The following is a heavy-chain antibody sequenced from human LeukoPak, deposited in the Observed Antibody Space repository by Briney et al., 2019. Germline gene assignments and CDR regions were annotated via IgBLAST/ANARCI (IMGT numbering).Heavy chain of an antibody. V-gene: IGHV4-61*02. CDR2: IYTSGST. CDR3: ARWLLLPSNWFDP. CDR1: GGSISSGSYY. D-gene: IGHD2-21*02. Sequence: SETLSLTCTVSGGSISSGSYYWSWIRQPAGKGLEWIGRIYTSGSTNYNPSLKSRVTISVDTSKNQFSLKLSSVTAADTAVYYCARWLLLPSNWFDPWGQGTLVTVSS. J-gene: IGHJ5*02.